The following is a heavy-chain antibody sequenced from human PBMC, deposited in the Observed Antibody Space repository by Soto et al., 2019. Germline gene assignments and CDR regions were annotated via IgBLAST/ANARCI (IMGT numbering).Heavy chain of an antibody. CDR2: IKTSAGGGAT. CDR3: TTGSVEGI. Sequence: EVQLVESAGGLVKPGGSLRLSCVASGFSFNEAWMNWVRQAPGQGLEWVGRIKTSAGGGATNYAAPVQGRFTISRYDSKNTLYLHMNSLRTEDTAIYYCTTGSVEGIWGQGTTVIVSS. V-gene: IGHV3-15*07. J-gene: IGHJ6*02. CDR1: GFSFNEAW. D-gene: IGHD2-15*01.